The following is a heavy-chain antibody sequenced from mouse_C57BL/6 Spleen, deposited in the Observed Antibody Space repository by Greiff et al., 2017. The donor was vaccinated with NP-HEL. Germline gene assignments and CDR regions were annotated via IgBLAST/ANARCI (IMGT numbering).Heavy chain of an antibody. J-gene: IGHJ3*01. V-gene: IGHV3-6*01. CDR3: ARLPLLSEGFAY. D-gene: IGHD1-1*02. CDR1: GYSITSGYY. Sequence: ESGPGLVKPSQSLSLTCSVTGYSITSGYYWNWIRQFPGNKLEWMGYISYDGSNNYNPSLKNRISITRDTSKNQFFLKLNSVTTEDTATYYCARLPLLSEGFAYWGQGTLVTVSA. CDR2: ISYDGSN.